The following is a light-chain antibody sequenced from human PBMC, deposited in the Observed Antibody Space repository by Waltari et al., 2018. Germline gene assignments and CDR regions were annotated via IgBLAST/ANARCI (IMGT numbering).Light chain of an antibody. J-gene: IGKJ2*01. V-gene: IGKV2-28*01. Sequence: DIVMTQSPLSLPVNPGEPASISCTSSETLLHSNGYLYLNWYLQRPGQSPQLLIYLTSNRSAGVPDRLSGSGSSTYFTLTISRVEADDLGIYYCMQTLKVPYTFGQGTNLEIK. CDR3: MQTLKVPYT. CDR1: ETLLHSNGYLY. CDR2: LTS.